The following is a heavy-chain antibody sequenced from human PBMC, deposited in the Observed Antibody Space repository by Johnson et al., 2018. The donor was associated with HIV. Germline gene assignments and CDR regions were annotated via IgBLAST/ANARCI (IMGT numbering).Heavy chain of an antibody. CDR3: ARDRHGAGRPNAFDL. V-gene: IGHV3-74*01. Sequence: EQLVESGGGLVQPGGSLRLSCAASGFTFSSYWMHWVRQAPGTGLVWVSSINSDESSTNYADSVQGRFTISRDNSKNTLYLQMNSPRPEDTGVDHCARDRHGAGRPNAFDLWGRGTKVTV. CDR1: GFTFSSYW. J-gene: IGHJ3*01. D-gene: IGHD3-10*01. CDR2: INSDESST.